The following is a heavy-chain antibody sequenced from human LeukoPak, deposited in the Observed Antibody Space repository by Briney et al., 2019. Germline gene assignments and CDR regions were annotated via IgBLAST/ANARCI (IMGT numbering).Heavy chain of an antibody. CDR2: ISGSGGST. Sequence: GGSLRLSCAASGFTFSSYAMSWVRQAPGKGLEWVSAISGSGGSTYYADSVKGRFTISRDNSKNTRYLQMNSLRAEATAVYYCAKGLTIFGVVRDAFDIWGQGTMVTVSS. CDR3: AKGLTIFGVVRDAFDI. J-gene: IGHJ3*02. CDR1: GFTFSSYA. V-gene: IGHV3-23*01. D-gene: IGHD3-3*01.